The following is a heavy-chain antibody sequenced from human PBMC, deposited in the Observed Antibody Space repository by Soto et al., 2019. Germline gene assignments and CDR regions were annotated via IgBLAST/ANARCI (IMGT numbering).Heavy chain of an antibody. D-gene: IGHD2-15*01. CDR3: ARVGYCSGGSCYLRY. Sequence: VQLVESGGGLVQPGSSVKVSCKASGGTFSSYAISWVRQAPGQGLEWMGGIIPIFGTANYAQKFQGRVTITADESTSTAYMELSSLRSEDTAVYYCARVGYCSGGSCYLRYWGQGTLVTVSS. J-gene: IGHJ4*02. V-gene: IGHV1-69*01. CDR2: IIPIFGTA. CDR1: GGTFSSYA.